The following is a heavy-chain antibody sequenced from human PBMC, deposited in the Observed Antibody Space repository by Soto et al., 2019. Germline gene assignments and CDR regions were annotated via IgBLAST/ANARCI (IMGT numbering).Heavy chain of an antibody. CDR1: GGSISSYY. Sequence: PSETLSLTCTVSGGSISSYYWSWIRQPPGKGLEWIGYIYYSGSTYYNPSLKSRVTISVDASKNQFSLKLSSVTAADTAVYYCTRHHPHHYDSSGYFDYWGQGTLVTVSS. D-gene: IGHD3-22*01. V-gene: IGHV4-59*08. CDR2: IYYSGST. CDR3: TRHHPHHYDSSGYFDY. J-gene: IGHJ4*02.